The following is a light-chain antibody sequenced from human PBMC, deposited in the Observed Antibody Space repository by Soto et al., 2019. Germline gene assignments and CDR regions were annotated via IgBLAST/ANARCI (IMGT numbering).Light chain of an antibody. CDR2: VAS. CDR1: QSIGRF. CDR3: QQYYSYPHT. J-gene: IGKJ5*01. V-gene: IGKV1-39*01. Sequence: DLPLTQAPSFLSASVGEMVTLLCRASQSIGRFLNWHQQKPGKAPNVMINVASTLRSGVPSRFSGSGSGTDCTLTISCLQSEDFATYYCQQYYSYPHTFGQGTRLEIK.